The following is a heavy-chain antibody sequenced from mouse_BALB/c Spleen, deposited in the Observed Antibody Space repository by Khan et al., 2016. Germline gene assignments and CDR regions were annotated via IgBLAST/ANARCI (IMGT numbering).Heavy chain of an antibody. CDR1: GFTFSSFG. CDR2: ISSDSSTI. CDR3: ARKGARNSDAMDY. V-gene: IGHV5-17*02. Sequence: EVELVESGGGLVQPGGSRKLSCAASGFTFSSFGMHWVRQAPEKGLEWVAYISSDSSTIYYADTVKGRFTISRDNPKNTLFLQMTSLRSEDSAMYYCARKGARNSDAMDYWGQGTSVTVSS. J-gene: IGHJ4*01.